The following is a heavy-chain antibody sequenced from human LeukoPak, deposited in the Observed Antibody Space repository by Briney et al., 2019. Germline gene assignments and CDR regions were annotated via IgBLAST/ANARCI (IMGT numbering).Heavy chain of an antibody. CDR1: GGSISTYY. J-gene: IGHJ4*02. Sequence: SETLSLTCTVSGGSISTYYWNWIRQPPGKGLEWIGYIYYSGSTNYNPSLKSRVTMSVDTSKNQFPLKVTSVTAADTAVYYCAIGSSWLNFDYWGQGTLVTVSS. CDR2: IYYSGST. D-gene: IGHD6-13*01. V-gene: IGHV4-59*01. CDR3: AIGSSWLNFDY.